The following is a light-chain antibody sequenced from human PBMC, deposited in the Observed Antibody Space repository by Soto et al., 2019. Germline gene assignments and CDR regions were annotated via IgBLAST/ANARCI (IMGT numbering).Light chain of an antibody. J-gene: IGKJ5*01. CDR3: QQYDDLPIT. CDR1: QDISHY. V-gene: IGKV1-33*01. Sequence: DIVITQSPSPLYASVGDTVTITCQASQDISHYLNWYQQKKGKALKMLIYDASNLHPGVPSRFRGSGYGTEFSFNITSLQPEDVATYYCQQYDDLPITFGQGTRLEIK. CDR2: DAS.